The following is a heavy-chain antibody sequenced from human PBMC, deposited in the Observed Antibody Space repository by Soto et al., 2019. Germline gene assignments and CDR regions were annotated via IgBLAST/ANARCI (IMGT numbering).Heavy chain of an antibody. CDR1: GFLFRTYG. CDR3: AKGPFIPVAGTPPGAFDM. V-gene: IGHV3-30*18. Sequence: QVQLVESGGNVVQPGRSLRLSCAASGFLFRTYGMHWFRQAPCKGLEWVAFISYSGNKKAYADSVKGRFAISRDNSNNTLYLPIDSLTAADTAVYDCAKGPFIPVAGTPPGAFDMWGQGTMVTVSS. J-gene: IGHJ3*02. D-gene: IGHD6-19*01. CDR2: ISYSGNKK.